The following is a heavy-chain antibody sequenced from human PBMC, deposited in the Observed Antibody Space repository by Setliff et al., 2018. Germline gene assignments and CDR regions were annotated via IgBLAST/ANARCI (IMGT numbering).Heavy chain of an antibody. CDR3: ARDRGGDWIYYFDY. CDR1: RGSISSYY. CDR2: IYYSGST. V-gene: IGHV4-59*01. J-gene: IGHJ4*02. Sequence: LCGTPDVPRGSISSYYWSWIRQPPGKGLEWIGYIYYSGSTNYNPSLKSRVTISVDTSKNQFSLKLSPVTAADTAVYDCARDRGGDWIYYFDYWGQGTLVTVSS. D-gene: IGHD2-21*02.